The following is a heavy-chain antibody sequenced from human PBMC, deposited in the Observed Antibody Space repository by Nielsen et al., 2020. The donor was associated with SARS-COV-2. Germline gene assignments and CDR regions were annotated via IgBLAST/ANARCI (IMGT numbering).Heavy chain of an antibody. CDR1: GFTFSSYG. D-gene: IGHD3-10*01. V-gene: IGHV3-33*08. CDR3: ARDHSYYGSGSYYDY. J-gene: IGHJ4*02. Sequence: GESLKISCAASGFTFSSYGMHWVRQAPGKGLEWVAVIWYDGSNKYYADSVKGRFTISRDNSKNTLYLQMNSLRAEDTAVYYCARDHSYYGSGSYYDYWGQGTLVTVSS. CDR2: IWYDGSNK.